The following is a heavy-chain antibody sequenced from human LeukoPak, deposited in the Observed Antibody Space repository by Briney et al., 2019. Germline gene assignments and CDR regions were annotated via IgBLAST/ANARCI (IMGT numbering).Heavy chain of an antibody. V-gene: IGHV1-46*01. D-gene: IGHD2-15*01. CDR3: ARDDYPAFCSGGTCYSTNRFDP. J-gene: IGHJ5*02. CDR2: INPISGDT. Sequence: ASVKVSCKAFGYTFTRYSIHWVRQAPGQGLEWIGIINPISGDTIYTQKFQGRVTMTRDTSTSTVYMELSSLRSEDTAVYYCARDDYPAFCSGGTCYSTNRFDPWGQGTLVSVSS. CDR1: GYTFTRYS.